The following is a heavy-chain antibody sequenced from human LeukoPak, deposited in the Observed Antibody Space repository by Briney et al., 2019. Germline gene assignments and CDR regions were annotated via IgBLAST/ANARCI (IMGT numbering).Heavy chain of an antibody. V-gene: IGHV3-7*01. CDR2: IQEHGSEK. D-gene: IGHD2-21*01. CDR3: VCGIAMIGKKAFDI. J-gene: IGHJ3*02. CDR1: GFTFSNYW. Sequence: GGSLRLSCAASGFTFSNYWMSWVRQAPGQGLEWVANIQEHGSEKYYLDSVKGRFTVSRDNAKNSLYLQMNSLRAEDTAVHYCVCGIAMIGKKAFDIWGQGTMVTVSS.